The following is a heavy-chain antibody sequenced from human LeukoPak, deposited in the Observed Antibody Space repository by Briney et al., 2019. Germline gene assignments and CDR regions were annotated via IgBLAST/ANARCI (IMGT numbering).Heavy chain of an antibody. CDR1: GYTFTSYA. Sequence: ASEKVSCKASGYTFTSYAMHWVRQAPGQRLEWMGWINAGNGNTKYSQEFQGRVTITRDTSASTAYMELSSLRSEDMAVYYCARDMTERGYSYGLDYWGQGTLVTVSS. CDR2: INAGNGNT. D-gene: IGHD5-18*01. CDR3: ARDMTERGYSYGLDY. V-gene: IGHV1-3*03. J-gene: IGHJ4*02.